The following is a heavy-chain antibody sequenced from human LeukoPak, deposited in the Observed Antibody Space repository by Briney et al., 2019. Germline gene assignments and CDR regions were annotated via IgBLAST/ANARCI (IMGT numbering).Heavy chain of an antibody. D-gene: IGHD2-21*02. CDR1: GGSISNGGYY. CDR2: IYYNGHT. J-gene: IGHJ3*02. CDR3: ARECGGDCYYAFDI. Sequence: SETLSLTCTVSGGSISNGGYYWSWIRQLPGKGLEWIGYIYYNGHTYYNPSLKSRVTISVDRSKNQFSLKLSSVTAADTAVYYCARECGGDCYYAFDIWGQGTMVTVSS. V-gene: IGHV4-31*03.